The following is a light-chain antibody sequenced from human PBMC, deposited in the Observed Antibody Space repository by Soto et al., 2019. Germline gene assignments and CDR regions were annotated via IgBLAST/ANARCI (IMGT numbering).Light chain of an antibody. J-gene: IGKJ4*01. V-gene: IGKV1-33*01. CDR3: QQYVNLVT. CDR1: QDISNR. Sequence: DIQMTQSPSSLSASVGDRVTITCQASQDISNRLNWYQQKPGKAPKLLINDASNLEAGVPSRFSGSGSGTDFTFTNSSLQPEDIATYYCQQYVNLVTFGGGTKLEIK. CDR2: DAS.